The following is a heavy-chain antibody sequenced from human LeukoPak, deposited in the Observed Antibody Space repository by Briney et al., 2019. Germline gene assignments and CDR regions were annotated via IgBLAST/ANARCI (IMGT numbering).Heavy chain of an antibody. D-gene: IGHD1-14*01. CDR3: ARKGPRAYYYYYMDV. CDR1: GGSFSGYY. CDR2: INHSGST. J-gene: IGHJ6*03. Sequence: ETLSLTCAVYGGSFSGYYWSWIRQPPGKGLEWIGEINHSGSTDYNPSLKSRVTISVDTSKNQFSLKLSSVTAADTAVYYCARKGPRAYYYYYMDVWGKGTTVTVSS. V-gene: IGHV4-34*01.